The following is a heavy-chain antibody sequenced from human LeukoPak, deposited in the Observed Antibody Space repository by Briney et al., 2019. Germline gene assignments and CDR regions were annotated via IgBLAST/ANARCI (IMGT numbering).Heavy chain of an antibody. V-gene: IGHV4-59*01. CDR1: GGSISSFY. Sequence: PSETLSLTCTVSGGSISSFYWSWVRRPPGKGLEWIGFIYYSGYTNYNPSLKSRVTISVDTSKNQFSLILSSVTAADTAVYYCARTEMASMLFDYWGQGTLVTVSS. CDR3: ARTEMASMLFDY. J-gene: IGHJ4*02. D-gene: IGHD5-24*01. CDR2: IYYSGYT.